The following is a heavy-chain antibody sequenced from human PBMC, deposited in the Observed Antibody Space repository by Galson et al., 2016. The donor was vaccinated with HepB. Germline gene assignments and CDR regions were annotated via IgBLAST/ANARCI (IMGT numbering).Heavy chain of an antibody. CDR2: ISAYNGGT. V-gene: IGHV1-18*01. Sequence: SVKVSCKASGGSFSSEAISWVRQAPGQGLEWMGWISAYNGGTVFAQQFQGRVTKTTDSLTTTAYLELRSLRSDDTAVYYCARVDLYYHDGTYPRSWFDPWGQGTLVTVSS. J-gene: IGHJ5*02. CDR3: ARVDLYYHDGTYPRSWFDP. D-gene: IGHD3-22*01. CDR1: GGSFSSEA.